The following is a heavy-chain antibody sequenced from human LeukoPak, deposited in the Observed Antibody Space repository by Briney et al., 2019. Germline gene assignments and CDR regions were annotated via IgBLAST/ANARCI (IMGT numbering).Heavy chain of an antibody. V-gene: IGHV3-23*01. D-gene: IGHD6-13*01. CDR3: AKVAAAGIYYYYYMDV. CDR1: GFTFSSYA. CDR2: ISGSGGST. J-gene: IGHJ6*03. Sequence: HAGGSLRLSCAASGFTFSSYAMSWVRQAPGKGLEWVSTISGSGGSTYYADAVKGRFTISRDNSKNTLYLQMNSLRAEDTAVYYCAKVAAAGIYYYYYMDVWGKGTTVTVSS.